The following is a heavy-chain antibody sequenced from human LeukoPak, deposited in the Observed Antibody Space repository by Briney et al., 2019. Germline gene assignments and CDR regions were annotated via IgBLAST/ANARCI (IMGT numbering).Heavy chain of an antibody. Sequence: SETLSLTCTVFGGSISSYYWSWIRQPAGKGLEWIGRMYTSGSTNYNPSLKSRVTMSVDTSKNRFSLKLSSVTAADTAVYYCAREPVPYYYDSSGYLSWGQGTLVTVSS. CDR3: AREPVPYYYDSSGYLS. CDR1: GGSISSYY. CDR2: MYTSGST. V-gene: IGHV4-4*07. J-gene: IGHJ4*02. D-gene: IGHD3-22*01.